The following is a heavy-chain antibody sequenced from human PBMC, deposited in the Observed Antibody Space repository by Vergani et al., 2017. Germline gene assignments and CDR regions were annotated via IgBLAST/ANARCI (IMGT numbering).Heavy chain of an antibody. V-gene: IGHV5-51*01. CDR1: GYSFTSYW. D-gene: IGHD5-18*01. Sequence: EVQLLESGGGLVQPGGSLRLSCAASGYSFTSYWIGWVRQMPGKGLEWMGIIYPGDSDTRYSPSFQGQVTISADKSISTAYLQWSSLKAADTAMYYCARPVDTAMGWAHFDYWGQGTLVTVSS. CDR2: IYPGDSDT. CDR3: ARPVDTAMGWAHFDY. J-gene: IGHJ4*02.